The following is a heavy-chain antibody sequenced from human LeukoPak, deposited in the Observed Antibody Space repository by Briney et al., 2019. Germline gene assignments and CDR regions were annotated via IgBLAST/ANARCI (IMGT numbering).Heavy chain of an antibody. CDR3: ARDSPYYYDSSGSYYFDY. Sequence: SVKVPCKASGGTFSSYAISWVRQAPGQGLEWMGRIIPILGIANYAQKFQGRVTITADKSTSTAYMELSSLRSEDTAVYYCARDSPYYYDSSGSYYFDYWGQEPWSPSPQ. J-gene: IGHJ4*01. D-gene: IGHD3-22*01. V-gene: IGHV1-69*04. CDR1: GGTFSSYA. CDR2: IIPILGIA.